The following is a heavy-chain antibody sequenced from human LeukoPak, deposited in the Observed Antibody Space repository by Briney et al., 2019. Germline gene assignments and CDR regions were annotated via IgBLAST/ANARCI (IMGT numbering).Heavy chain of an antibody. D-gene: IGHD3-22*01. J-gene: IGHJ4*02. Sequence: HPGGSLRLSCAASGFTFSSYWMSWVRQAPGKGLEWVANIKQDGSEKYYVDSVKGRFTISRDNAKNSLYLQMNSLRAEDTAVYYCARERSYYDSSGYSLSDYWGQGTLVTVSS. CDR2: IKQDGSEK. CDR1: GFTFSSYW. V-gene: IGHV3-7*01. CDR3: ARERSYYDSSGYSLSDY.